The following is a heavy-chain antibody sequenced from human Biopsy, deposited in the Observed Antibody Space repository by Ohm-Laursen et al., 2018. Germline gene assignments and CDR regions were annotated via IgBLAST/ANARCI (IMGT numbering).Heavy chain of an antibody. Sequence: SLRLSCTASEISFSRSAMNWVRQAPRKGLEWVSVIYSGDSTYYADSVKGRFTISRDESKNTLYLQMNRLRAEDTAVYHCARATYSSGHKIDSWGQGTLVTVSS. CDR2: IYSGDST. J-gene: IGHJ4*02. CDR1: EISFSRSA. V-gene: IGHV3-53*01. D-gene: IGHD6-25*01. CDR3: ARATYSSGHKIDS.